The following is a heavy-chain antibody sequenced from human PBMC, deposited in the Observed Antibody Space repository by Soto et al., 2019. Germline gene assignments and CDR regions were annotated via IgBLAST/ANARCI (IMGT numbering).Heavy chain of an antibody. CDR1: GFIFSNYA. Sequence: QVQLVESGGGVVQPGRSLRLSCATSGFIFSNYAMHWVRQAPGQGLEWVALIWSDGSYDNYEESVKGRFTISRDNSKNTLYVQMNSLRVEDTAVYFCARGTGPGSFLIDYWGQGTLVTVSS. CDR3: ARGTGPGSFLIDY. CDR2: IWSDGSYD. D-gene: IGHD3-10*01. J-gene: IGHJ4*02. V-gene: IGHV3-33*01.